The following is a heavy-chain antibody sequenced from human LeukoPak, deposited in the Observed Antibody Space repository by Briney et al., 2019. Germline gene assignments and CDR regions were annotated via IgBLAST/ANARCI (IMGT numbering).Heavy chain of an antibody. D-gene: IGHD3-3*01. J-gene: IGHJ4*02. CDR2: ISGSGGST. Sequence: AGRSLRLSCAASGFTISSYAMSWVRQAPGKGLEWVSAISGSGGSTYYADSVKGRFTISRDNSKNTLYLQMNSLRAEDTAVYYCAKEIRFLEWFPTPHYWGQGTLVNVSS. CDR3: AKEIRFLEWFPTPHY. V-gene: IGHV3-23*01. CDR1: GFTISSYA.